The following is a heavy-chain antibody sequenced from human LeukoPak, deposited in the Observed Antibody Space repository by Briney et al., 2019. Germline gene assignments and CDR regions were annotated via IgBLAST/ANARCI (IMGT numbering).Heavy chain of an antibody. CDR2: IDPNSGGT. D-gene: IGHD6-13*01. V-gene: IGHV1-2*02. Sequence: GASVKVSCKASGYTFTVYYMHWVRQAPGPGLEWMGWIDPNSGGTNYAQKFQGRVTMTRDTSISTAYMELSRLRSDDTAVYYCARDVRAGIAAAGTNYWGQGTLVTVSS. CDR1: GYTFTVYY. J-gene: IGHJ4*02. CDR3: ARDVRAGIAAAGTNY.